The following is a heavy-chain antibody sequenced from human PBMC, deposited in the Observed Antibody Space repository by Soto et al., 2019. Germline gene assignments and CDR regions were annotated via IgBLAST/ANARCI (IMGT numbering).Heavy chain of an antibody. J-gene: IGHJ4*02. CDR2: IRSKAQGGTA. CDR1: GFTFGDYA. V-gene: IGHV3-49*04. CDR3: TRVPICKGLFDY. D-gene: IGHD2-21*01. Sequence: GGSLRRSCTASGFTFGDYAMSWVRQAPGKGQEWVGFIRSKAQGGTAQYAASVKGRFIILRDDSKSIAYLQMNSLKTEDAAVYYCTRVPICKGLFDYWVQGTLVTVSS.